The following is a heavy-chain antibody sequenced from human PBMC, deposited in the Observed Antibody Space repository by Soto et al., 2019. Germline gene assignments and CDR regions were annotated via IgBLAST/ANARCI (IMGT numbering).Heavy chain of an antibody. CDR1: GFTFSSYS. CDR3: ARSSPDNPDY. J-gene: IGHJ4*02. D-gene: IGHD1-20*01. V-gene: IGHV3-21*01. CDR2: ISSSSSYI. Sequence: EVQLVESGGGLVKPGGSLRLSCAASGFTFSSYSMNWVRQAPGKGLEWVSSISSSSSYIYYADSVKGRLTISRDNAKNSLYLQMNSLRAEDTAVYYCARSSPDNPDYWGQGTLVTVSS.